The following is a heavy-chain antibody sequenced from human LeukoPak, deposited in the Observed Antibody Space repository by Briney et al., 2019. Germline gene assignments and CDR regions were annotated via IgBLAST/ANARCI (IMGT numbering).Heavy chain of an antibody. Sequence: ASVNVSCKASGYTFTSYGISWVRQAPGQGLDWMGWISAYNGNTNYAQKLQGRVTMTTDTSTSTAYMELRSLRSDDTAVYYCARVDSSGYYYAMTDYWGQGTLVTVSS. CDR3: ARVDSSGYYYAMTDY. J-gene: IGHJ4*02. D-gene: IGHD3-22*01. CDR1: GYTFTSYG. V-gene: IGHV1-18*01. CDR2: ISAYNGNT.